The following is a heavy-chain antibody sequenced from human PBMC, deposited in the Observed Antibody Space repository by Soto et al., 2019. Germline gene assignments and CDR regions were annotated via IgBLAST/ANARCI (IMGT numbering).Heavy chain of an antibody. Sequence: QVQLVESGGGVVQPGRSLRLSCAASGFTFSSYGMHWVRQAPGKGLEWVAVIWYDGSNKYYADSVKGRFTISRDNSKNTLYLQMNSLRAEDMAVYYCARDGATVTYDAFDIWGQGTMVTVSS. V-gene: IGHV3-33*01. D-gene: IGHD4-17*01. CDR1: GFTFSSYG. CDR3: ARDGATVTYDAFDI. CDR2: IWYDGSNK. J-gene: IGHJ3*02.